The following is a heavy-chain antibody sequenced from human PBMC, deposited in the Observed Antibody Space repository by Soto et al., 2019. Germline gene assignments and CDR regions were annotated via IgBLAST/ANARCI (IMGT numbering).Heavy chain of an antibody. V-gene: IGHV1-2*04. CDR1: GYTFTGYY. J-gene: IGHJ3*02. CDR2: INPNSGGT. D-gene: IGHD2-2*01. CDR3: ARDNSPGYCSSTSCSSDAFDI. Sequence: GASVKVSCKASGYTFTGYYMHWVRQAPGQGLEWMGWINPNSGGTNYAQKFQGWVTMTRDTSISTAYMELSRLRSDDTAVYYCARDNSPGYCSSTSCSSDAFDIWGQGTMVTVSS.